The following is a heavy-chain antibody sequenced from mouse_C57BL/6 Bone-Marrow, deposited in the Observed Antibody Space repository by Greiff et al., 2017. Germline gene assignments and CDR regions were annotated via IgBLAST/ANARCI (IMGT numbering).Heavy chain of an antibody. CDR2: IHPNSGST. J-gene: IGHJ2*01. CDR3: ARYPPDYFDY. V-gene: IGHV1-64*01. Sequence: QVQLQQSGAELVKPGASVKLSCKASGYTFTRYWMHWVKQRPGQGLEWIGMIHPNSGSTNYNEKFKSKATLTVDKSSSTAYMQLSSLTSEDSAVYYCARYPPDYFDYWGQGTTLTVSS. CDR1: GYTFTRYW.